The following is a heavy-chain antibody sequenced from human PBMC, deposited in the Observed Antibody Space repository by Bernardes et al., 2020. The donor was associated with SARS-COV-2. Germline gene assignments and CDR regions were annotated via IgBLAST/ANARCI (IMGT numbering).Heavy chain of an antibody. V-gene: IGHV3-23*01. CDR1: GFTFSSHA. CDR2: ISGGGTST. D-gene: IGHD2-2*01. Sequence: GGSLRLSCAASGFTFSSHAMSWVRQAPGKGLEWVSVISGGGTSTFYADSVKGRFTISRDKSKNTLYLQMNSLRAEDTAVYYCAKALKERASGYCSSSRCLYYYGMDVWGQGTTVTVS. CDR3: AKALKERASGYCSSSRCLYYYGMDV. J-gene: IGHJ6*02.